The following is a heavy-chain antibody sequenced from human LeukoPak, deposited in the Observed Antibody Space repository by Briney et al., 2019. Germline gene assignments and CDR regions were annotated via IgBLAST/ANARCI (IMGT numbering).Heavy chain of an antibody. CDR1: GFTFSSYS. Sequence: GGSLRLSCAASGFTFSSYSMNWVRQAPGKGLEWVSSISSSSSYIYYADSVKGRFTISRDNAKNLLYLQMNSLRAEDTAVYYCARGLAVRGVIIPSFDYWGQGTLVTVSS. V-gene: IGHV3-21*01. CDR3: ARGLAVRGVIIPSFDY. D-gene: IGHD3-10*01. J-gene: IGHJ4*02. CDR2: ISSSSSYI.